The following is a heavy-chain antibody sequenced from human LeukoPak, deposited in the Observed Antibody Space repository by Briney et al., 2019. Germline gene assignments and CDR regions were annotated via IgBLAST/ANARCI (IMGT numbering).Heavy chain of an antibody. CDR3: ARGAHSTIY. D-gene: IGHD3-3*01. CDR1: GGSISSYY. V-gene: IGHV4-59*01. J-gene: IGHJ4*02. Sequence: PSETLSLTCTVSGGSISSYYWSWIRQPPGKGLEWIGYIYYSGSTNYNPSLKSRVTISVDTSKNQFSLKLSSVTAADTAVYYCARGAHSTIYWGQGTLVTVSS. CDR2: IYYSGST.